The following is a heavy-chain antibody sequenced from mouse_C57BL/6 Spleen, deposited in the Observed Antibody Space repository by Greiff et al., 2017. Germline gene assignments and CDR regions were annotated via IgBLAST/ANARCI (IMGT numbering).Heavy chain of an antibody. CDR1: GFTFSDYG. CDR2: ISSGSSTI. V-gene: IGHV5-17*01. J-gene: IGHJ4*01. D-gene: IGHD3-3*01. Sequence: DVMLVESGGGLVKPGGSLKLSCAASGFTFSDYGMHWVRQAPEKGLEWVAYISSGSSTIYYADTVKGRFTISRNNAKNTLFLQMSSLRSEDTAMYYCARQGCDYAMDYWGQGPSVTVSS. CDR3: ARQGCDYAMDY.